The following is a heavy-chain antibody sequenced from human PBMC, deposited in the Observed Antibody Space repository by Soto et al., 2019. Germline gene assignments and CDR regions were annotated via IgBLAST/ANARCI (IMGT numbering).Heavy chain of an antibody. J-gene: IGHJ3*02. D-gene: IGHD3-22*01. CDR1: GYTFTSYG. CDR3: AMYYYDSSGPVVDAFDI. V-gene: IGHV1-18*01. Sequence: VASVKVSCKASGYTFTSYGISWVRQAPGQGLEWMGWISAYNGNTNYAQKPQGRVTMTTDTSTSTAYMELRSLRSDDTAVYYCAMYYYDSSGPVVDAFDIWGQGTMVTVSS. CDR2: ISAYNGNT.